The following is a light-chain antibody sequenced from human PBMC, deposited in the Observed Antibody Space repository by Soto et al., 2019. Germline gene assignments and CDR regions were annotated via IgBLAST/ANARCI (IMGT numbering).Light chain of an antibody. J-gene: IGKJ1*01. CDR3: QHYGYSTWT. CDR1: QSVSTNY. CDR2: GAS. V-gene: IGKV3-20*01. Sequence: EVVLTQSPGTLSLSPGERATLSCGASQSVSTNYLAWYQQKPGQAPRLLIYGASSRATGIPDRFSGSGSGTDFTLTISRLEPEDFAVYYCQHYGYSTWTFGQGTKVEIK.